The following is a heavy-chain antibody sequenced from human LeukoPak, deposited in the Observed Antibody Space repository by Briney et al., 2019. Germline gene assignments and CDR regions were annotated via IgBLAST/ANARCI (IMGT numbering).Heavy chain of an antibody. J-gene: IGHJ4*02. CDR3: ARDASGSSIGLIDF. D-gene: IGHD1-26*01. Sequence: PGGSLRLSCAASEFTLRSYSMHWVRQAPGKGLEWVSYISTSSTYIYYADLVRGRFSISRDNAQNSLYLHMNSLKADDTAVYYCARDASGSSIGLIDFWGQGTLVTVSS. CDR1: EFTLRSYS. CDR2: ISTSSTYI. V-gene: IGHV3-21*01.